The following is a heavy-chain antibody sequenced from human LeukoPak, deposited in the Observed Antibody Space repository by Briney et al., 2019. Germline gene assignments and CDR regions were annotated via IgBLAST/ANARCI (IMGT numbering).Heavy chain of an antibody. CDR3: ARETTVTTFDY. CDR2: ISSSSTYI. Sequence: GGSLRLSCAASGFTFSTYSMNWVRQAPGKWLEWVSSISSSSTYIYYADSVKGRFTISRDNAKNSLYLQMNSLRAEDTAVYYCARETTVTTFDYWGQGTLVTVSS. CDR1: GFTFSTYS. V-gene: IGHV3-21*01. D-gene: IGHD4-17*01. J-gene: IGHJ4*02.